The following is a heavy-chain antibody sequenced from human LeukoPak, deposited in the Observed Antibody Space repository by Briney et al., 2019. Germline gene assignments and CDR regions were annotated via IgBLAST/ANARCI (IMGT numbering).Heavy chain of an antibody. J-gene: IGHJ4*02. V-gene: IGHV4-61*02. D-gene: IGHD1-26*01. CDR1: GGSISSGSDY. Sequence: SETLSLTCNVSGGSISSGSDYWSWIRQPAGKGLEWIGRIYTSGNTNYNPSLKSRATISVDTSKNQFSLKLTSVTAADTAVYYCARESLGPPYYFDYWGQGTLVTVSA. CDR2: IYTSGNT. CDR3: ARESLGPPYYFDY.